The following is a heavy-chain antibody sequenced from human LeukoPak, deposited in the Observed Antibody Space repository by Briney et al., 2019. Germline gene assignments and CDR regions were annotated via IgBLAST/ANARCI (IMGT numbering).Heavy chain of an antibody. CDR1: GYTFTNYD. CDR3: ARVNCSSTSCRSKFLDY. CDR2: MNPNSANT. D-gene: IGHD2-2*01. V-gene: IGHV1-8*01. Sequence: GASVKVSCKASGYTFTNYDINWVRQATGQGLEWMGWMNPNSANTGYAQKFQGRVTMTRNTSISTAYMELSSLRSEDTAVYYCARVNCSSTSCRSKFLDYWCQGTLVTVSS. J-gene: IGHJ4*02.